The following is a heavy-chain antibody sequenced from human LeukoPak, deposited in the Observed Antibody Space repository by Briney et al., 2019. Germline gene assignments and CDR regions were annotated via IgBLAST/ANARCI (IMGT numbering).Heavy chain of an antibody. J-gene: IGHJ4*02. CDR3: ARHLSGVTGYSYGRGIDY. D-gene: IGHD5-18*01. Sequence: GGSLRLSCAASGFTFSSYEMNWVRQAPGKGLEWVANIKKDGSENYYVDSVKGRFTISRDNAKKSLYLQMKSLRAEDTAVYYCARHLSGVTGYSYGRGIDYWGQGTLVTVSS. CDR1: GFTFSSYE. V-gene: IGHV3-7*01. CDR2: IKKDGSEN.